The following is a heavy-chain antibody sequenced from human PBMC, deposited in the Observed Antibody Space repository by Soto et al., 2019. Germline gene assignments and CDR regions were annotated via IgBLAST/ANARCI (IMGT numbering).Heavy chain of an antibody. CDR3: ATPGGRDFNAFDV. CDR2: IFPIDSDT. CDR1: GYTFTRNW. Sequence: GESLKISCKGSGYTFTRNWIGWVRQMPGKGLEWMGIIFPIDSDTRYSPSSQGQVTISADNSISTAYLQWSSLKASDTAIYYCATPGGRDFNAFDVWGQGXMVTVSS. J-gene: IGHJ3*01. V-gene: IGHV5-51*01. D-gene: IGHD2-21*02.